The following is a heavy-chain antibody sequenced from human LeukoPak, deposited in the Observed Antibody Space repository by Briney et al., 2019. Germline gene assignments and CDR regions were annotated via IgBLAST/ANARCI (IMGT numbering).Heavy chain of an antibody. Sequence: GGSLRLSCAASGFTFDDYGMSWVRQAPGKGLEWVSHISISSSTIYYADSVKGRFTISRDNAKNSLYLEMNSLRAEDTAVYYCARRVEAAGGRQFDYWGQGTLVTASS. CDR3: ARRVEAAGGRQFDY. J-gene: IGHJ4*02. CDR2: ISISSSTI. CDR1: GFTFDDYG. D-gene: IGHD6-13*01. V-gene: IGHV3-48*01.